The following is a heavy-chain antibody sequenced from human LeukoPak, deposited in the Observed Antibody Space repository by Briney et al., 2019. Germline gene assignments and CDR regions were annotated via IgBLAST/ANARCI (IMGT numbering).Heavy chain of an antibody. J-gene: IGHJ6*02. Sequence: GGSLRLSCAASGFSFSPYSMSWVRQAPGKGLEWVATIKQAGSGYYYVDSVQGRFTISRDDAEDSVSLQMNSLRAEDTAVYYCARGHCAGTACYVGGMDVWGQGTTVTVAS. CDR3: ARGHCAGTACYVGGMDV. CDR2: IKQAGSGY. D-gene: IGHD2-21*01. CDR1: GFSFSPYS. V-gene: IGHV3-7*01.